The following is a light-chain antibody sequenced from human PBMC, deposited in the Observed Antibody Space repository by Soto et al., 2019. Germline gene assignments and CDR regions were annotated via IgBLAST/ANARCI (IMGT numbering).Light chain of an antibody. V-gene: IGLV1-44*01. Sequence: QSVLTQPPSASGTPGQRVTISCSGSNSNIGRNTVNWYQQFPGAAPNLLIHSDNQRPSGVPDRFSGSRSGTSASLAISGLQSEYEADYYCAAWDESPNVPVFGGGTKLTVL. CDR3: AAWDESPNVPV. CDR1: NSNIGRNT. CDR2: SDN. J-gene: IGLJ3*02.